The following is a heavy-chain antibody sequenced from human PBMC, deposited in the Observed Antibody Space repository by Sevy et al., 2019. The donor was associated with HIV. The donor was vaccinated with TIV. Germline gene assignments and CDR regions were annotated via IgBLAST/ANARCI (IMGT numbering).Heavy chain of an antibody. D-gene: IGHD7-27*01. J-gene: IGHJ4*02. CDR2: ISGISTYT. Sequence: GGSLRLSCVASGFSFSDYYVSWIRQAPGKGLEWVSYISGISTYTNYADSVKGRFTISRDNAKNSMYLQLNSLRAEDTAVYYCARGAGNWDYFDYWGQGTLVTVSS. CDR3: ARGAGNWDYFDY. V-gene: IGHV3-11*06. CDR1: GFSFSDYY.